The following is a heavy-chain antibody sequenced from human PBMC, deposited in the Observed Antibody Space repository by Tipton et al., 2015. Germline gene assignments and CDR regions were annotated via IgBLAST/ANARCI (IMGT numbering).Heavy chain of an antibody. Sequence: SLRLSCAASGFTFSNFGMHWVRQAPGKGLEWLSVISYDGDKKYYADSVKGRFTISRDNSKNTVVLQMNSLTAEDTAVYYCVKQGGVVVPVAWQDYYYFAMDVWGQGTTVTVSS. D-gene: IGHD2-2*01. J-gene: IGHJ6*02. CDR1: GFTFSNFG. V-gene: IGHV3-30*18. CDR2: ISYDGDKK. CDR3: VKQGGVVVPVAWQDYYYFAMDV.